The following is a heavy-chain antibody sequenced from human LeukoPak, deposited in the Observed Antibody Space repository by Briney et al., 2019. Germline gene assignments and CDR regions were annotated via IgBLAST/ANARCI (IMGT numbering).Heavy chain of an antibody. CDR1: GGSISSGGYY. V-gene: IGHV4-61*08. CDR3: AGGYCSGGSCYLDAFDI. J-gene: IGHJ3*02. Sequence: PSETLSLTCTVSGGSISSGGYYWSWIRQPPGKGLEWIGYIYYSGSTNYNPSLKSRVTISVDTSKNQFSLKLSSVTAADTAVYYCAGGYCSGGSCYLDAFDIWGQGTMVTVSS. D-gene: IGHD2-15*01. CDR2: IYYSGST.